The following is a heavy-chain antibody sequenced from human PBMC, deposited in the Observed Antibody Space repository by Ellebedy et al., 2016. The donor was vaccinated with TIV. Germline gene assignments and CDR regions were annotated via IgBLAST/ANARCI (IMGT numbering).Heavy chain of an antibody. V-gene: IGHV4-59*08. J-gene: IGHJ5*02. CDR1: GGSISPYY. D-gene: IGHD5-18*01. Sequence: MPSETLSLTCTVSGGSISPYYWSWIRQPPGKGLEWIGYISYSGSTNYNPSLKSRVTISVDTSKNQFSLKLSSVTAADTAVYYCARQDGYSYGPNWFDPWGQGTLVTVSS. CDR2: ISYSGST. CDR3: ARQDGYSYGPNWFDP.